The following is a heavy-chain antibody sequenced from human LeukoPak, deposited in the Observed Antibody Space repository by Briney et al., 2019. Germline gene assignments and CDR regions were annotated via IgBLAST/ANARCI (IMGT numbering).Heavy chain of an antibody. V-gene: IGHV4-4*09. Sequence: PSETLSLTCTVSGDSINSHYWSSIRQPPGKGLERIGFNCTRGSTIYNSSLKSRVTMSGDTSKNQVSLTLNSVTAADTAVYYCARHWIETTKTYSYWFDPWGQGTLVTVSS. CDR2: NCTRGST. CDR1: GDSINSHY. J-gene: IGHJ5*02. D-gene: IGHD1-1*01. CDR3: ARHWIETTKTYSYWFDP.